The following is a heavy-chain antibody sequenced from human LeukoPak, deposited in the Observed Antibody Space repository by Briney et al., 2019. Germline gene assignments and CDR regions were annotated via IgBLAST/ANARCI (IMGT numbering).Heavy chain of an antibody. V-gene: IGHV4-61*02. Sequence: SQTLSLTCTVSGDSISSGYHYWTWLRQPPGKGLEYIGRIFISGSTNYSPSLKSRVSISVDTSKNQFSLNLTSVTATDTAVYYCARGGRDGFKHYPVDSWGRGNLVTVSS. D-gene: IGHD5-24*01. CDR1: GDSISSGYHY. CDR3: ARGGRDGFKHYPVDS. J-gene: IGHJ4*02. CDR2: IFISGST.